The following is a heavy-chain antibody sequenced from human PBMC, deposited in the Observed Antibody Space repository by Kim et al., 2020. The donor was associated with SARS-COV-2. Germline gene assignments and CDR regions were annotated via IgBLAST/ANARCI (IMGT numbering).Heavy chain of an antibody. CDR1: GYTFTGYY. J-gene: IGHJ4*02. CDR3: ARDKFAYGGKSVHDC. Sequence: ASVKVSCKASGYTFTGYYIYWVRQAPGQGLEWMGWINPNSGGTNYAQKFQGRVTMTRDTSISTTYMELSRLRSDDTAVYYCARDKFAYGGKSVHDCWGQG. CDR2: INPNSGGT. V-gene: IGHV1-2*02. D-gene: IGHD2-15*01.